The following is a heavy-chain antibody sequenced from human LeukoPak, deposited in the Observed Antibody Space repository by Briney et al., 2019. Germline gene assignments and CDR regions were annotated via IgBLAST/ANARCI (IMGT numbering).Heavy chain of an antibody. Sequence: PGGSLRLSCAASGSTFSSYGMHWVRQAPGKGLEWVAVIWYDGSNKYYADSVKGRFTISRDNSKNTLYLQMNSLRAEDTAVYYCARDARDYYGSGSYEYYYYYMDVWGKGTTVTVSS. CDR3: ARDARDYYGSGSYEYYYYYMDV. D-gene: IGHD3-10*01. CDR2: IWYDGSNK. V-gene: IGHV3-33*01. J-gene: IGHJ6*03. CDR1: GSTFSSYG.